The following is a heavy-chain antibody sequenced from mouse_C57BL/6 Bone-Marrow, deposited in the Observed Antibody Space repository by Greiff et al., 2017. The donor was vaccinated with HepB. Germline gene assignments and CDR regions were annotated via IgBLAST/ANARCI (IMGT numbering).Heavy chain of an antibody. CDR1: GFSLTSYG. V-gene: IGHV2-2*01. CDR3: ARNHITTVVAPYAMDY. Sequence: QVQLQQSGPGLVQPSQSLSITCTVSGFSLTSYGVHWVRQSPGKGLEWLGVIWSGGSTDYNAAFISRLSISKDNSKSQVFFKMNSLKADDTAIYYCARNHITTVVAPYAMDYWGQGTSVTVSS. D-gene: IGHD1-1*01. CDR2: IWSGGST. J-gene: IGHJ4*01.